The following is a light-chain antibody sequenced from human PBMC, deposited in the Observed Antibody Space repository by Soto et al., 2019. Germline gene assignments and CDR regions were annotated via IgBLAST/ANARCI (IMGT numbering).Light chain of an antibody. CDR2: GAS. J-gene: IGKJ2*01. V-gene: IGKV3-15*01. CDR1: RSVSSD. Sequence: EIVMTQSPATLSVSLGERAILSCRASRSVSSDLAWYQQKPGQAPRLLIYGASTRATGIPARFSGSGSGTEFTLTISSLQSEDFAVYYCQQYNKWPPYTFGQGSKLEI. CDR3: QQYNKWPPYT.